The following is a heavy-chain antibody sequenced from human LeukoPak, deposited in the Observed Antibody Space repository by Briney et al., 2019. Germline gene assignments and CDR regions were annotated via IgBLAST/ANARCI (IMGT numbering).Heavy chain of an antibody. Sequence: GGSLRLSCAASGFTFSSYWMSWVRQAPGKGLEWVASIKQDGSEKYYVDSVKGRFTISRDNAKNSLYLQMNSLRAEDTAVYYCARGLTEFITHQYGGNSHAFDIWGQGTMVTVSS. CDR1: GFTFSSYW. J-gene: IGHJ3*02. CDR2: IKQDGSEK. CDR3: ARGLTEFITHQYGGNSHAFDI. D-gene: IGHD4-23*01. V-gene: IGHV3-7*01.